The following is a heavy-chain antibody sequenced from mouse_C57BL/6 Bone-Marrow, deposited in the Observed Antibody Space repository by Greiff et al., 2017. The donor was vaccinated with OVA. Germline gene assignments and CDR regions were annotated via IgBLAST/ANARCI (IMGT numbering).Heavy chain of an antibody. J-gene: IGHJ3*01. CDR3: TSYGNYVEAY. CDR2: IDPENGDT. D-gene: IGHD2-1*01. Sequence: SGAELVRPGASVKLSCTASGFNIKDDYMHWVKQRPEQGLEWIGLIDPENGDTEYASKFQGKATITADTSSNTAYLQLSSLTSEDTAVYYCTSYGNYVEAYWGQGTLVTVSA. V-gene: IGHV14-4*01. CDR1: GFNIKDDY.